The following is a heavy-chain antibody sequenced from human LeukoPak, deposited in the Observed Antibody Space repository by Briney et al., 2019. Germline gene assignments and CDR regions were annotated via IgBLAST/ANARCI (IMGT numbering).Heavy chain of an antibody. CDR1: GGSISSGSYY. CDR2: IYTSGST. V-gene: IGHV4-61*02. Sequence: SETLSLTCTVSGGSISSGSYYWSWIRQPAGKGLEWIGRIYTSGSTNYNPSLKSRVTISVDTSKDQFSLKLSSVTAADTAVYYCARETDPYIVGTYYFDYWGQGTLVTVSS. J-gene: IGHJ4*02. D-gene: IGHD1-26*01. CDR3: ARETDPYIVGTYYFDY.